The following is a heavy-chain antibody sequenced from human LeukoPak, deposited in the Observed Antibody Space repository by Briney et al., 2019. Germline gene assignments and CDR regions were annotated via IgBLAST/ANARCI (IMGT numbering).Heavy chain of an antibody. J-gene: IGHJ4*02. CDR2: IIPIFGTA. Sequence: ASVEVSCKASGGTFSSYAISWVRQAPGQGLEWMGGIIPIFGTANYAQKFQGRVTITADESTSTAYMELSSLRSEDTAVYYCARGTRYCGGDCYRRLDYWGQGTLVTVSS. V-gene: IGHV1-69*13. CDR1: GGTFSSYA. D-gene: IGHD2-21*02. CDR3: ARGTRYCGGDCYRRLDY.